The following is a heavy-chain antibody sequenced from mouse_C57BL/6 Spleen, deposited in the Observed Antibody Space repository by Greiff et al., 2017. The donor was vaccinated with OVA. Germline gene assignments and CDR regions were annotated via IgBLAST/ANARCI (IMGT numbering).Heavy chain of an antibody. CDR1: GYSITSGYY. J-gene: IGHJ4*01. Sequence: EVKLQESGPGLVKPSQSLSLTCSVTGYSITSGYYWNWIRQFPGNKLEWMGYISYDGSNNYNPSLKNRISITRDTSKNQFFLKLNSVTTEDTATYYCARTDYGYYYAMDYWGQGTSVTVSS. CDR3: ARTDYGYYYAMDY. V-gene: IGHV3-6*01. CDR2: ISYDGSN. D-gene: IGHD1-1*01.